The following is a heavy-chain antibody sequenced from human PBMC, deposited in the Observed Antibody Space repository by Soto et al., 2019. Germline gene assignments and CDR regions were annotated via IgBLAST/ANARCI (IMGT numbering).Heavy chain of an antibody. CDR1: GGSISSYY. D-gene: IGHD6-19*01. V-gene: IGHV4-59*01. CDR3: ASSPNHSSGSNNVFDY. J-gene: IGHJ4*02. Sequence: SETLSLTCTVSGGSISSYYWSWIRQPPGKELEWIGYIYYSGSTNYNPSLKSRVTISVDTSKNQFSLKLSSVTAADTAVYYCASSPNHSSGSNNVFDYWGQGTLVTVSS. CDR2: IYYSGST.